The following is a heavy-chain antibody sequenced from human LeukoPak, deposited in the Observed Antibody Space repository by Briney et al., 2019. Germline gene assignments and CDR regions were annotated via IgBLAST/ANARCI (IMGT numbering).Heavy chain of an antibody. Sequence: KPSETLSLTCAVYGGPFSGYYWSWIRQPPGKGLEWIGEINHSGSTNYNPSLKSRVTISVDTSKNQFSLKLSSVTAADTAVYYCARVKGGYCSGGSCPLDYWGQGTLVTVSS. CDR3: ARVKGGYCSGGSCPLDY. D-gene: IGHD2-15*01. CDR2: INHSGST. V-gene: IGHV4-34*01. J-gene: IGHJ4*02. CDR1: GGPFSGYY.